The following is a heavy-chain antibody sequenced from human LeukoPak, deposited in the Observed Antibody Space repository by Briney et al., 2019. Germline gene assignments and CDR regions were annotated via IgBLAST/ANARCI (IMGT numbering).Heavy chain of an antibody. Sequence: GASVKVSCKASGYTFTGYYMHWVRQAPGQGLEWMGWINTNTGNPTYAQGFTGRFVFSLDTSVSTAYLQISSLKAENTAVYYCARLGYCSGASCSLVGTFDYWGQGTLVTVSS. CDR2: INTNTGNP. V-gene: IGHV7-4-1*02. D-gene: IGHD2-15*01. CDR1: GYTFTGYY. J-gene: IGHJ4*02. CDR3: ARLGYCSGASCSLVGTFDY.